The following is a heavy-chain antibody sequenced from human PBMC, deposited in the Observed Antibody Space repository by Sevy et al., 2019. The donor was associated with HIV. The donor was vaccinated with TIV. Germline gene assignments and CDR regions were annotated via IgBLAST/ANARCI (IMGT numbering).Heavy chain of an antibody. CDR1: GFTFSSYW. CDR3: ARDIQHSSSWPFDY. J-gene: IGHJ4*02. Sequence: GGSLRLSCAASGFTFSSYWMHWVRQAPDKGLVWVSRLKSDGSSTSYADSVKGRFTISRDNAKNTLYLQMNSLRAEDTAVYYCARDIQHSSSWPFDYWGQGTLVTVSS. V-gene: IGHV3-74*01. CDR2: LKSDGSST. D-gene: IGHD6-13*01.